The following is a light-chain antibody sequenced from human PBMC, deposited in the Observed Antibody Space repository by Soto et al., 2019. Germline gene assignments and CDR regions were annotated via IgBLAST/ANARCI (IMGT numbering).Light chain of an antibody. J-gene: IGKJ1*01. CDR2: DAS. CDR3: QQYNSYPWT. CDR1: QSISSW. V-gene: IGKV1-5*01. Sequence: DIQMTQSPSTLSESVLDRVTITCLASQSISSWLAWYQQKPGKAPKLLIYDASSLESGVPSRFSGSGSGTEFTLTISSLQPDDFATYYCQQYNSYPWTFGQGTKV.